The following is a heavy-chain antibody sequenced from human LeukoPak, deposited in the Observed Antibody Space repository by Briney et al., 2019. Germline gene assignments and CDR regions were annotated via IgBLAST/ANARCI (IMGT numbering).Heavy chain of an antibody. D-gene: IGHD2-2*01. J-gene: IGHJ3*02. Sequence: GGSLRLSCAASGSTFSSYWMTWVRQAPGKGLEWVANIKQDGSEKYYVDSVKGRFTISRDNAKNSLYLQMNSLRAEDTAVYYCAKVGYCSSTSCPGMGDAFDIWGQGTMVTVSS. V-gene: IGHV3-7*01. CDR3: AKVGYCSSTSCPGMGDAFDI. CDR2: IKQDGSEK. CDR1: GSTFSSYW.